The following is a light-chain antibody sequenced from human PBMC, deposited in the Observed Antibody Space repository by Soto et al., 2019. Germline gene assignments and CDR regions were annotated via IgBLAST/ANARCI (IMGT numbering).Light chain of an antibody. Sequence: ATQLTKSPSSLSASVGDRVTITCRASQGISSALAWYQQKPGKAPKLLIYDASSLESGVPSRFSGSGSGTDFTLTISSLQPEDFATYYCQQLNSYPQALTFGGGTKVDIK. V-gene: IGKV1-13*02. CDR1: QGISSA. CDR2: DAS. J-gene: IGKJ4*01. CDR3: QQLNSYPQALT.